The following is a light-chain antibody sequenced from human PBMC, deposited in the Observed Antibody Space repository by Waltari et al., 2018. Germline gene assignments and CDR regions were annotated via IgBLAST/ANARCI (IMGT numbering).Light chain of an antibody. J-gene: IGKJ2*01. V-gene: IGKV2-28*01. CDR3: MQALQTPYT. CDR1: QSLLHSNGNNY. CDR2: LGS. Sequence: DIVMTQSPLSLPATPGAPASISCRPSQSLLHSNGNNYVDWYLQKPGQSPQLLIYLGSNRASGVPDRFSGSGSGTDFTLKISRVEAEDVGVYYCMQALQTPYTFGQGTKLEIK.